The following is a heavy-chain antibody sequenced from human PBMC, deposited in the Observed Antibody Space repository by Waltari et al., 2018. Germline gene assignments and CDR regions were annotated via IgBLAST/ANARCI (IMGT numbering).Heavy chain of an antibody. J-gene: IGHJ4*02. CDR3: AKGPPGVNDYIWGSYRPPLYFDY. Sequence: QVQLQQWGAGLLKPSETLSLTCAVYGGSFSGYYWSWIRPPPGKGLEWIGEINHSGSTNYNPSLKSRVTISVDTSKNQFSLKLSSVTAADTAVYYCAKGPPGVNDYIWGSYRPPLYFDYWGQGTLVTVSS. CDR1: GGSFSGYY. V-gene: IGHV4-34*01. D-gene: IGHD3-16*02. CDR2: INHSGST.